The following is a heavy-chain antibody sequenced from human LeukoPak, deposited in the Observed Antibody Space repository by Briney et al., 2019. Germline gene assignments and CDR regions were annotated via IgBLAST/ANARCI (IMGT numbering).Heavy chain of an antibody. D-gene: IGHD5-12*01. J-gene: IGHJ4*02. CDR2: MNPNSGNT. CDR3: AREYRHQPD. Sequence: GASVKVSCKASGGTFSSYPISWVRQAPGQGLEWMGWMNPNSGNTGYAQKFQGRFTMTWDTSITTAYMELSSLRSEDTAVYYCAREYRHQPDWGQGTLVTVSS. CDR1: GGTFSSYP. V-gene: IGHV1-8*02.